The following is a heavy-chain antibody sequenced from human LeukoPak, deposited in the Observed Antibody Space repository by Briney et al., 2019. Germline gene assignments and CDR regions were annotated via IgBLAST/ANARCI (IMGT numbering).Heavy chain of an antibody. J-gene: IGHJ4*02. CDR1: GKTLTELS. V-gene: IGHV1-24*01. Sequence: ASVKVSCKVSGKTLTELSMHWVRQAPGKGLEWMGGFDPEDTETIYVQKFQGRVTMTEDTSTDTAYMELSSLNSEDTAVYYCATDLGIWFDKNNTWGQGTLVTVSS. CDR2: FDPEDTET. CDR3: ATDLGIWFDKNNT. D-gene: IGHD3-10*01.